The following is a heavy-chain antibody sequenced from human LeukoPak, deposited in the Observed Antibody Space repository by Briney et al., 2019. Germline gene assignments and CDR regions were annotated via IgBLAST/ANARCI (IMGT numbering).Heavy chain of an antibody. D-gene: IGHD1-7*01. CDR3: ARERYNWNYAFDY. V-gene: IGHV3-21*01. CDR1: GFTFSSYS. CDR2: ISSSSGYI. Sequence: GGSLRLSCAASGFTFSSYSMKWVRQAPGKGLEWVSSISSSSGYIYYADSVKGRFTISRDNAKNSLYLHLNSLRAEDTAVYYCARERYNWNYAFDYWGQGTLVTVSS. J-gene: IGHJ4*02.